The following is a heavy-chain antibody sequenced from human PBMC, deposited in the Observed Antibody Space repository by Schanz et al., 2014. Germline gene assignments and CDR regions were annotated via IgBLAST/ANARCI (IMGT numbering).Heavy chain of an antibody. D-gene: IGHD2-2*01. V-gene: IGHV3-7*03. Sequence: VQLVESGGGVVRPGGSLRLSCAASGFTFSSYSMNWVRQAPGRGLEWVANIKQDGSEKYYVDSVKGRFTISRDNAKNSLYLQMNSLSAEDTAVYYCAKVAPAATYLDSWGLGTLVTVSS. CDR1: GFTFSSYS. CDR2: IKQDGSEK. CDR3: AKVAPAATYLDS. J-gene: IGHJ4*02.